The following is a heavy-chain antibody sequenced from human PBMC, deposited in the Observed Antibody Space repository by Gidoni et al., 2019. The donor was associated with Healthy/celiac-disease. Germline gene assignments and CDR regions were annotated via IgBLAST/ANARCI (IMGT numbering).Heavy chain of an antibody. J-gene: IGHJ4*02. CDR2: INHSGST. Sequence: QVQLQQWGAGRLKPSETLSLTCAVYGGSFSGYYWSWIRQPPGKGLEWIGEINHSGSTNYNPSLKSRVTISVDTSKNQFSLKLSSVTAADTAVYYCARGRRQLVLPHRFDYWGQGTLVTVSS. D-gene: IGHD6-6*01. V-gene: IGHV4-34*01. CDR3: ARGRRQLVLPHRFDY. CDR1: GGSFSGYY.